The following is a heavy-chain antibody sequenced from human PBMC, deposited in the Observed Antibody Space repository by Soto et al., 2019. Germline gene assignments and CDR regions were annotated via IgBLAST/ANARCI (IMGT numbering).Heavy chain of an antibody. V-gene: IGHV1-18*04. CDR1: GYTFTSYG. D-gene: IGHD3-10*01. J-gene: IGHJ3*02. CDR3: ARDRPLLWFGELLFDI. Sequence: PSVKVSCKASGYTFTSYGISWVRQAPGQGLEWMGWISAYNGNTNYAQKPQGRVTMTTDTSTSTAYMELRSLRSDDTAVYYCARDRPLLWFGELLFDIWGQGTMVTVS. CDR2: ISAYNGNT.